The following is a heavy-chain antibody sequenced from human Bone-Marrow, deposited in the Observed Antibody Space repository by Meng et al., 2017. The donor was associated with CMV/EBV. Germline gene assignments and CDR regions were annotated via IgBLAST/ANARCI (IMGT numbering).Heavy chain of an antibody. Sequence: GESLKISCAASGFTFSDYYMSWIRQAPGKGLEWVSYISSSGSTIYYADSVKGRFTISRDNAKNSLYLQMNSLRAEDTAVYYCARSPGGAAADFYYYYGMDVWGQGTTVTVSS. J-gene: IGHJ6*02. CDR3: ARSPGGAAADFYYYYGMDV. CDR2: ISSSGSTI. D-gene: IGHD6-13*01. CDR1: GFTFSDYY. V-gene: IGHV3-11*04.